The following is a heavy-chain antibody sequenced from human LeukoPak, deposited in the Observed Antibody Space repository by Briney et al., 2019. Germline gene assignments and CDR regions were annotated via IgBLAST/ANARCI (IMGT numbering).Heavy chain of an antibody. CDR1: GGSISSGGYY. CDR2: TYYSGST. J-gene: IGHJ4*02. V-gene: IGHV4-31*03. Sequence: SQTLSLTCTVSGGSISSGGYYWSWIRQHPGKGLEWIGYTYYSGSTYYNPSLKSRVTISVDTSKNQFSLKLSSVTAADTAVYYCARGVDPRFLEWLIQLDYWGQGTLVTVSS. CDR3: ARGVDPRFLEWLIQLDY. D-gene: IGHD3-3*01.